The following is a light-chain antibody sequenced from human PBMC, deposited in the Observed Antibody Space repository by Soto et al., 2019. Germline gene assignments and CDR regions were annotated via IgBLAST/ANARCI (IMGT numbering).Light chain of an antibody. Sequence: QSVLTQPPSASGAPGQRVTISCSGSSSNIGSNTVNWYQQLPGTAPKLLIYSDDRRPSGVPDRFSGSKSGTSASLAISGLQSEDEADYDCAAWDDSLTGPVFGGGTKLTVL. V-gene: IGLV1-44*01. CDR2: SDD. J-gene: IGLJ3*02. CDR1: SSNIGSNT. CDR3: AAWDDSLTGPV.